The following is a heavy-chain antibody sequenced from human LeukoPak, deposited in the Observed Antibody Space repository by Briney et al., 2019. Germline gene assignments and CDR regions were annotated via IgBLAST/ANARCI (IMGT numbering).Heavy chain of an antibody. D-gene: IGHD3-10*01. Sequence: PSETLSLTCTVSGGPISSYYWSWIRQPPGKGLEWIGYIYYSGSTNYNPSLKSRVTISVDTSKNQFSLKLSSVTAADTAVYYCARPNVLLWFGELFTGHDAFDIWGQGTMVTVSS. CDR1: GGPISSYY. V-gene: IGHV4-59*12. CDR3: ARPNVLLWFGELFTGHDAFDI. CDR2: IYYSGST. J-gene: IGHJ3*02.